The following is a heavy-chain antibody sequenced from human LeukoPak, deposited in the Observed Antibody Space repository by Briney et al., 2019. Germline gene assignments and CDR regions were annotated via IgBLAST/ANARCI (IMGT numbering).Heavy chain of an antibody. CDR3: ARDYYGSGSYFDY. CDR1: GYTFTDYY. CDR2: ISAYNGNT. D-gene: IGHD3-10*01. Sequence: ASVKVSCKASGYTFTDYYMHWVRQAPGQGLEWMGWISAYNGNTNYAQKLQGRVTMTTDTSTSTAYMELRSLRSDDTAVYYCARDYYGSGSYFDYWGQGTLVTVSS. J-gene: IGHJ4*02. V-gene: IGHV1-18*04.